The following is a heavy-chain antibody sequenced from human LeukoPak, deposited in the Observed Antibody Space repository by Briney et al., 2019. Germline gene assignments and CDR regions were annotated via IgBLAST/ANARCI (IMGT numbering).Heavy chain of an antibody. D-gene: IGHD3-10*01. CDR1: GGSISSSSYY. CDR3: AREKYYGSPDNWFDP. J-gene: IGHJ5*02. Sequence: SETLSLTCTVSGGSISSSSYYWGWIRQPPGKGLEWIGSIYYYGSTYYSPSLKSRVAISVDTSKNQFSLRLSSVTAADTAVYYCAREKYYGSPDNWFDPWGQGTLVTVSS. V-gene: IGHV4-39*02. CDR2: IYYYGST.